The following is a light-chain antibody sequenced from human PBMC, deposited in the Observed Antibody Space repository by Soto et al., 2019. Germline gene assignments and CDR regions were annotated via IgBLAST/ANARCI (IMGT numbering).Light chain of an antibody. V-gene: IGKV3-20*01. CDR3: QQYGRSPAT. J-gene: IGKJ1*01. Sequence: EIVLTQSPGTLSLSPGESATLSCRASQSVSSNYLAWYQQKPGQAPRLLIFGASSRASGIPDRFSGSGSGTDFTLTIGRLEPEDFAVYYCQQYGRSPATFGQGTKVEIK. CDR1: QSVSSNY. CDR2: GAS.